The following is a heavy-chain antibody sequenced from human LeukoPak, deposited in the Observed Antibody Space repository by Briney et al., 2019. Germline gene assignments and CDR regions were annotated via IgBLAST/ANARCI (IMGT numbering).Heavy chain of an antibody. CDR2: ISGSGGST. J-gene: IGHJ4*02. V-gene: IGHV3-23*01. Sequence: GGSLRLSCAASGFTFSSYAMSWVRQAPGKGLEWVSAISGSGGSTYYADSVKGRFTISRDNSKNTLYLQMNSLRAEDTAVYYCAKDGQYYDSSGYYWDYFGYWGQGTLVTVSS. D-gene: IGHD3-22*01. CDR3: AKDGQYYDSSGYYWDYFGY. CDR1: GFTFSSYA.